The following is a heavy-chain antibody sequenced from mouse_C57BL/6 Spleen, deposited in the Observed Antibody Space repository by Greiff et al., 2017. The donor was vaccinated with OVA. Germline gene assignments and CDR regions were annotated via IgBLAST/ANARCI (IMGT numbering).Heavy chain of an antibody. CDR3: ARVTSVVEDYAMGY. CDR1: GYAFSSYW. J-gene: IGHJ4*01. Sequence: QVQLQQSGAELVKPGASVKISCKASGYAFSSYWMNWVKQRPGKGLEWIGQIYPGDGVTNYNGKFKGKATLTADKSSSTAYMQLSSLTSEDAAVYFCARVTSVVEDYAMGYWGQGTSVTGSS. D-gene: IGHD1-1*01. V-gene: IGHV1-80*01. CDR2: IYPGDGVT.